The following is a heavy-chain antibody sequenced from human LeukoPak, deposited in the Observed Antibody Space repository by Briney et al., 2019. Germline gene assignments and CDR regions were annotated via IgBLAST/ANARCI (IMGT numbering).Heavy chain of an antibody. Sequence: SETLSLTCTVSGGSISSSSYYWGWIRQPPGKGLEWIGSIYYSGSTYYNPSLKSRVTISVDTSKNQFSLKLSSVTAADTAVYYCARDAGYSGSYSGPWGQGTLVTVSS. CDR2: IYYSGST. J-gene: IGHJ5*02. CDR1: GGSISSSSYY. CDR3: ARDAGYSGSYSGP. V-gene: IGHV4-39*07. D-gene: IGHD1-26*01.